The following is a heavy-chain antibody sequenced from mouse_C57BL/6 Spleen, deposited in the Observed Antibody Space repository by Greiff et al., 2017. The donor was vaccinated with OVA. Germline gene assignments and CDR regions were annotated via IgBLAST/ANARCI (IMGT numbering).Heavy chain of an antibody. CDR3: ARKGVYGNYGAWFAY. V-gene: IGHV1-50*01. CDR2: IDPSDSYT. CDR1: GYTFTSYW. Sequence: QVQLQQPGAELVKPGASVKLSCKASGYTFTSYWMQWVKQRPGQGLEWIGEIDPSDSYTNYNQKFKGKATLTVDTSSSTAYMQLSSLTSEDSAVYYCARKGVYGNYGAWFAYWGQGTLVTVSA. D-gene: IGHD2-1*01. J-gene: IGHJ3*01.